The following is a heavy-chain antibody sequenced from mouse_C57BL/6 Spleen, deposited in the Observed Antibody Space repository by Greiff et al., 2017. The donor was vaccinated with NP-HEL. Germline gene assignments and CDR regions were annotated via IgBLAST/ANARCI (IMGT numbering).Heavy chain of an antibody. CDR1: GFTFSSSA. V-gene: IGHV5-4*01. Sequence: EVKVVESGGGLVKPGGSLKLSCAASGFTFSSSAMSWVRQTPEKRLEWVATISDGGSYTYYPDNVKGRFTISRDNATNNLYLQMSHLKSEDTAMDYCARDHDYDEAWFAYWGQGTLVTVSA. J-gene: IGHJ3*01. CDR2: ISDGGSYT. CDR3: ARDHDYDEAWFAY. D-gene: IGHD2-4*01.